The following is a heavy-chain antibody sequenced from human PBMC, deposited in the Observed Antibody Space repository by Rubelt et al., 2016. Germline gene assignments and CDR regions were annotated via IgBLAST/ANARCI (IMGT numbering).Heavy chain of an antibody. V-gene: IGHV4-34*01. CDR3: ASRGRYYGSGSYPPRTGIVDY. CDR1: GGSFSGYY. Sequence: QVQLQQWGAGLLKPSETLSLTCAVYGGSFSGYYWSWIRQPPGKGLEWIGEIKHSGSTNYTPSLKSRVTISVDTATNQFSLKLSPVTAADTAVYYCASRGRYYGSGSYPPRTGIVDYWGQGTLVTVSS. CDR2: IKHSGST. D-gene: IGHD3-10*01. J-gene: IGHJ4*02.